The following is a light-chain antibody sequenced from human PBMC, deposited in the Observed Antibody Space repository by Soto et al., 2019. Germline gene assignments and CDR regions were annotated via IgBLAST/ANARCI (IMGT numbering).Light chain of an antibody. CDR3: SSYTSSTTLV. CDR2: EVS. V-gene: IGLV2-14*01. J-gene: IGLJ1*01. Sequence: QSALTQPASVSGSPGQSITISCTGTSSDVGGYNYVSWYQQHPGKAPKTMIYEVSNRPSGVSDRFFGSKSASTASLTISGLQAEDEADYYCSSYTSSTTLVFGTGTKLTVL. CDR1: SSDVGGYNY.